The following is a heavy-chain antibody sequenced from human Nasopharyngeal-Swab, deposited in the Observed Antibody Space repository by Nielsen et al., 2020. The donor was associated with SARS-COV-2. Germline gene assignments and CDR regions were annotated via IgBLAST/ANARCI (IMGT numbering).Heavy chain of an antibody. CDR3: AKAGFGPERILWFGELLPYYMDV. D-gene: IGHD3-10*01. J-gene: IGHJ6*03. Sequence: WVRQAPGQGLEWMGIINPTGGSTSYAQKFQGRITMTRDTSTSTAYMELSSLRSEDSAVYYCAKAGFGPERILWFGELLPYYMDVWGKGTTVTVSS. CDR2: INPTGGST. V-gene: IGHV1-46*01.